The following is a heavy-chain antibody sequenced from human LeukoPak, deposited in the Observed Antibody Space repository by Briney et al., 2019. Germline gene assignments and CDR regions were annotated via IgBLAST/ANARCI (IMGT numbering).Heavy chain of an antibody. CDR2: ITIDGSII. V-gene: IGHV3-74*01. J-gene: IGHJ4*02. CDR1: EFTFSNYW. Sequence: GGSLRLSCAASEFTFSNYWMHWVRQGPGKGLVWVSRITIDGSIINYADSVKGRFTIFRDNAKNTLYLQMNSLRAEDTAVYYCVRGGYSSNWGLFDYWGQGTLVTVSS. D-gene: IGHD6-13*01. CDR3: VRGGYSSNWGLFDY.